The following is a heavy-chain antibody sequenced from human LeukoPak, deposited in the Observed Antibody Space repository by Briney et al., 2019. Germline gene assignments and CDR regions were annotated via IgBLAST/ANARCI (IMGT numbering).Heavy chain of an antibody. CDR3: ARVSEMATYPQYNWFDP. CDR2: IIPIFVTA. CDR1: GGTFSSYA. V-gene: IGHV1-69*05. D-gene: IGHD5-24*01. Sequence: EASVKVSCKASGGTFSSYAISWVRQAPGQGLEWMGGIIPIFVTAHYAQKFQGRVTITTEESTSTAYMELSSLRSEDTAVYYCARVSEMATYPQYNWFDPWGQGTLVTVSS. J-gene: IGHJ5*02.